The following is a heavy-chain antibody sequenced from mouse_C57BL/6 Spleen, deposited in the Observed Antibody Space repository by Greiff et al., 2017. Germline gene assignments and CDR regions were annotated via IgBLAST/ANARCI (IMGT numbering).Heavy chain of an antibody. CDR3: ARGGELRFYYAMDY. V-gene: IGHV1-50*01. D-gene: IGHD1-1*01. CDR1: GYTFTSYW. Sequence: QVQLQQPGAELVKPGASVKLSCKASGYTFTSYWMQWVKQRPGQGLEWIGEIDPSDSYTNYTQKFKGKATLTVDTSSSTAYMQLSSLTSEDSAVYYCARGGELRFYYAMDYWGQGTSVTVSS. CDR2: IDPSDSYT. J-gene: IGHJ4*01.